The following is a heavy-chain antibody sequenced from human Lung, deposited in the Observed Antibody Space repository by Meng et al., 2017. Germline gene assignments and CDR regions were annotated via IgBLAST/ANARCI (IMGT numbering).Heavy chain of an antibody. CDR2: INHSGST. J-gene: IGHJ4*02. V-gene: IGHV4-34*01. Sequence: QATLQLWGAGLLNPSEALALTCVVSGGSFSDYYWSWIRQPPGKGLEWIGEINHSGSTNYNPSLESRATISVDTSQNNLSLKLSSVTAADSAVYYCARGPTTMAHDFDYWGQGTLVTVSS. CDR1: GGSFSDYY. D-gene: IGHD4-11*01. CDR3: ARGPTTMAHDFDY.